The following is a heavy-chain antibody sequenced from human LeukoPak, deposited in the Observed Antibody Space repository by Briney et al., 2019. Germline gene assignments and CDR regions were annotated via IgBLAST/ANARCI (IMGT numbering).Heavy chain of an antibody. CDR3: AINQAGYCGGGSCYRHEFYYMDV. CDR2: IIPVFGTA. Sequence: SVKVSCKASGGTFSTYVISWVRQAPGQGLEWMGGIIPVFGTANYAEKFQDRVTITADKSTSTAYMELSSLRSEDTAMYYCAINQAGYCGGGSCYRHEFYYMDVWGKGTLVTVSS. CDR1: GGTFSTYV. V-gene: IGHV1-69*06. D-gene: IGHD2-15*01. J-gene: IGHJ6*03.